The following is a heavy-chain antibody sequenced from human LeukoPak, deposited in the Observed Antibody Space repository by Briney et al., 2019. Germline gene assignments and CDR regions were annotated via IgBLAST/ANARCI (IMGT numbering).Heavy chain of an antibody. Sequence: TSETLSLTCAVSGGSISSGGYSWSWIRQPPGKGLEWIGYIYHSGSTYYNPSLKSRVTISVDRSKNQFSLKLSSVTAADTAAYYCARQPRRNYFDYRGQGTLVTVSS. CDR2: IYHSGST. V-gene: IGHV4-30-2*01. CDR1: GGSISSGGYS. CDR3: ARQPRRNYFDY. J-gene: IGHJ4*02.